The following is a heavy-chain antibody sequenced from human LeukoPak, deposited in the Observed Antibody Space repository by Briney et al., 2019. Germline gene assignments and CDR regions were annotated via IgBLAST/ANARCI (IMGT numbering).Heavy chain of an antibody. CDR3: ARVGPEYSYGY. Sequence: SETLSLTCAVYGGSFSGYYWSWIRQPPGKGLEWIGEINHSGSTNYNPSLKSRVTISVDTSKNQFSLKLSSVTAADTAVYYCARVGPEYSYGYWGQGTLVTVSS. J-gene: IGHJ4*02. CDR2: INHSGST. V-gene: IGHV4-34*01. D-gene: IGHD5-18*01. CDR1: GGSFSGYY.